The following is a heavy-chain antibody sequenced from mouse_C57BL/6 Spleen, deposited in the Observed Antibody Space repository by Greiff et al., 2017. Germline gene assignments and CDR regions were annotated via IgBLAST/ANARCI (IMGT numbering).Heavy chain of an antibody. V-gene: IGHV5-17*01. J-gene: IGHJ1*03. CDR3: ASPNGGSYGYFDV. Sequence: DVMLVESGGGLVKPGGSLKLSCAASGFTFSDYGMHWVRQAPEKGLEWVAYISSGSSSIYYADTVKGRFTISRDNAKNTLFLQMTSLRSEDTAMYYCASPNGGSYGYFDVWGTGTTVTVSS. CDR2: ISSGSSSI. CDR1: GFTFSDYG. D-gene: IGHD1-1*02.